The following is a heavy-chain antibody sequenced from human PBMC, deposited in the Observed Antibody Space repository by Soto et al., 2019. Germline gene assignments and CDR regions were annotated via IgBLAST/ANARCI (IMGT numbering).Heavy chain of an antibody. Sequence: GGSLRLSCAASGFIVNGKKYLTWVRQAPGKGLEWLSAVYSADGTFYADSVKGRFTISRDNANNSLFLQMNSLRAEDTAIYYCARDLALAGNYWGQGALVTVSS. D-gene: IGHD6-19*01. CDR2: VYSADGT. J-gene: IGHJ4*02. CDR1: GFIVNGKKY. V-gene: IGHV3-66*01. CDR3: ARDLALAGNY.